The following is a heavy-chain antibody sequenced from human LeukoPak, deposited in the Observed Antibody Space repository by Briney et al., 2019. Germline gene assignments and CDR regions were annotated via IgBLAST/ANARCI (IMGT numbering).Heavy chain of an antibody. CDR1: GFTFSGFS. CDR3: ARGRGTEDYTQHSFDI. Sequence: GGSLRLSCVASGFTFSGFSMNWVRQAPGTGLEWVSYIKSTSTIIYYADSVKGRFTISRDNAKNSLYLQMNSLRVEDTAVYYCARGRGTEDYTQHSFDIWGQGTVVTVSS. V-gene: IGHV3-48*04. D-gene: IGHD4-11*01. CDR2: IKSTSTII. J-gene: IGHJ3*02.